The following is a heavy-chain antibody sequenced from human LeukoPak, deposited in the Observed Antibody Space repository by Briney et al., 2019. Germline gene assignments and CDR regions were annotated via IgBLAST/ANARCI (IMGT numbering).Heavy chain of an antibody. CDR3: ATNGYYCMDV. Sequence: PSETLSLTCAVSGGSISSSTNWWSWVRQPPGKGLEWIGEIYHSGGTNYNPSLKSRITVSVDKSQNQFSLKVNSLTATDTAVYYCATNGYYCMDVWGKGTTVTVSS. D-gene: IGHD2-8*01. J-gene: IGHJ6*03. CDR2: IYHSGGT. CDR1: GGSISSSTNW. V-gene: IGHV4-4*02.